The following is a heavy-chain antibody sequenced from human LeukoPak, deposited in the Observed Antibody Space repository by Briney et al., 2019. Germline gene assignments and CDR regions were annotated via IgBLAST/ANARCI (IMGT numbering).Heavy chain of an antibody. CDR2: IYYSGST. Sequence: PSETLSLTCTVSGGSISSYYWSWLRQPPGKGLEWIGYIYYSGSTNYNPSLKSRVTISVDTSKNQFSLKLSSVTAADTAVYYCAREGQRKIANGAFDIWGQGTMVTVSS. D-gene: IGHD2-21*01. CDR1: GGSISSYY. J-gene: IGHJ3*02. V-gene: IGHV4-59*01. CDR3: AREGQRKIANGAFDI.